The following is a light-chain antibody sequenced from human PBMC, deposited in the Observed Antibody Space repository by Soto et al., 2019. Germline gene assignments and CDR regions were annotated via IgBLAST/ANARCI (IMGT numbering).Light chain of an antibody. V-gene: IGKV3-20*01. CDR3: QQYGSSAII. Sequence: ELVLTHAPVTLSLSPGKMAILSCRASQSVSSSYFAWYQKTPRQPPRLLFFDASRTATGIADRFSGSVSGTDFPITITRLADEDFAVFYCQQYGSSAIIFGQGTRLEIK. CDR1: QSVSSSY. J-gene: IGKJ5*01. CDR2: DAS.